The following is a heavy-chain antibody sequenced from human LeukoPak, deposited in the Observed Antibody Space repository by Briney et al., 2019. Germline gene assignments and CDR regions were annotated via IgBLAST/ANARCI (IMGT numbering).Heavy chain of an antibody. V-gene: IGHV4-59*01. CDR3: ARSGEYSSSWSL. D-gene: IGHD6-13*01. CDR2: ISNSGIT. J-gene: IGHJ4*02. Sequence: PSETLSLTCTVSGGSISTYYWNWIRQPPGKGLEWIGYISNSGITTYNPSLKSRVTISGDSSKSQFSLKLNSVTAADTAVYYCARSGEYSSSWSLWGQGTLVTVSS. CDR1: GGSISTYY.